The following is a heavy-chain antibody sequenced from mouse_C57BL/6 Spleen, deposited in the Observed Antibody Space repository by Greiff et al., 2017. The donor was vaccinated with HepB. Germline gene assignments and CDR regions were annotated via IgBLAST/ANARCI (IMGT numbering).Heavy chain of an antibody. Sequence: VQLQQSGPELVKPGASVKISCKASGYSFTSYYIHWVKQRPGQGLEWIGWIYPGSGNTKYNEKFKGKATLTADTSSSTAYMQLSSLTSEDSAVYYCARSGPYGYFDYWGQGTTLTVSS. V-gene: IGHV1-66*01. CDR1: GYSFTSYY. J-gene: IGHJ2*01. CDR3: ARSGPYGYFDY. D-gene: IGHD1-1*01. CDR2: IYPGSGNT.